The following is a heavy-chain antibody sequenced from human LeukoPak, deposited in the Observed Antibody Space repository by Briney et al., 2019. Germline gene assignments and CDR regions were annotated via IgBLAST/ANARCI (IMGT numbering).Heavy chain of an antibody. D-gene: IGHD2-2*01. CDR2: IYSGGST. V-gene: IGHV3-53*04. Sequence: GGSLGLSCAASGFTVSSNYMSWVRQAPGKGLEWVSVIYSGGSTYYADSVKGRFTISRHNSKNTLYLQMNSLRAEDTAVYYCARLCSSISCYQEADYWAREPWSPSPQ. J-gene: IGHJ4*02. CDR1: GFTVSSNY. CDR3: ARLCSSISCYQEADY.